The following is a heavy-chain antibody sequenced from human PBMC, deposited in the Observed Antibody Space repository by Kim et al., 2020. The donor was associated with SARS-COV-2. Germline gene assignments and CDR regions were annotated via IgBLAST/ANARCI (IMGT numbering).Heavy chain of an antibody. CDR3: ATVRDRGRLDY. CDR2: VYYSGVP. D-gene: IGHD2-15*01. V-gene: IGHV4-59*01. Sequence: SETLSLTCTVSSDSSRIYYWTWLRQPPVKGLEWIAYVYYSGVPRYSPSLKSRVTMSADTSKNQFSLKVKSLTAADTAVYYGATVRDRGRLDYWGQGIQVT. CDR1: SDSSRIYY. J-gene: IGHJ4*02.